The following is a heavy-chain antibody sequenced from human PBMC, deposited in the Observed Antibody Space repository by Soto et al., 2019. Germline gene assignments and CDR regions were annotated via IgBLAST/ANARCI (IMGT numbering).Heavy chain of an antibody. CDR1: GFTFPSYW. D-gene: IGHD3-16*01. V-gene: IGHV3-74*01. CDR3: TRDLGGAGSY. CDR2: IDNDGRTT. J-gene: IGHJ4*02. Sequence: EVQLVESGGGLVQPGGSLRLSCAASGFTFPSYWMHWGRQAPGKGLVWVSRIDNDGRTTNYADSVQGRFTISRDNAKNTLYLQMNSLRAEDTAIYYCTRDLGGAGSYWGQGTLVTVSS.